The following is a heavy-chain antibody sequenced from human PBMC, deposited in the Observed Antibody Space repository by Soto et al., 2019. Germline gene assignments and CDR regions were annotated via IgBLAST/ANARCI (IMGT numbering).Heavy chain of an antibody. J-gene: IGHJ4*02. D-gene: IGHD6-6*01. V-gene: IGHV3-74*01. CDR1: GFTFSSYW. Sequence: GGSLRLSCAASGFTFSSYWMHWVRQAPGKGLVWVSRINSDGSSTSYADSVKGRFTISRDNAKNTLYLQMNSLRAEDTAVYYCARQHSSCMLDYWGKGTLVTVSS. CDR3: ARQHSSCMLDY. CDR2: INSDGSST.